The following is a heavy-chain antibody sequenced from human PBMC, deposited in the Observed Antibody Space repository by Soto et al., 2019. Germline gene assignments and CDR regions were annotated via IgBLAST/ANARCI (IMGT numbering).Heavy chain of an antibody. D-gene: IGHD3-22*01. J-gene: IGHJ5*02. Sequence: QLQLQESGSGLVKPSQTLSLTCAVSGGSISSGGYSWSWIRQPPGKGLEWIGYIYHSGSTYYKPSLKVPVTISVDRSKNQCSLKLSYVTAEDTAVYYCARGANYYDSSGYYDGGGGFDPWGQGTLVTVSS. CDR2: IYHSGST. CDR1: GGSISSGGYS. V-gene: IGHV4-30-2*01. CDR3: ARGANYYDSSGYYDGGGGFDP.